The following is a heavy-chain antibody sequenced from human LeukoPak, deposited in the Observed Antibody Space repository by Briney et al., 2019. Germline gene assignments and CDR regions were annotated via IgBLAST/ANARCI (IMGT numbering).Heavy chain of an antibody. CDR3: ARLFEWGVWPQYYYGMDV. J-gene: IGHJ6*02. CDR1: GYTFTSYW. CDR2: IHPYASDT. D-gene: IGHD3-3*01. V-gene: IGHV5-51*01. Sequence: GESLKISCNVSGYTFTSYWIGWVRQGTGQGLQWMGSIHPYASDTKYSPSFQGHVTISADKSINTAYLQWNSLKASDTAIYYCARLFEWGVWPQYYYGMDVWGQGTTVTVSS.